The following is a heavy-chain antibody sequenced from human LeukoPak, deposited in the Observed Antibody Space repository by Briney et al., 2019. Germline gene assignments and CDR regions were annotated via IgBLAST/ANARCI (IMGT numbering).Heavy chain of an antibody. V-gene: IGHV3-20*04. CDR3: ARGFDGNFDY. CDR1: RFTFYDYG. J-gene: IGHJ4*02. CDR2: INWNGANT. D-gene: IGHD3-9*01. Sequence: GVSLRLSCAASRFTFYDYGMSWVRQAEGKGREWVSNINWNGANTDYADSVKGRFTISRDNAKNSLYLQMNTLRAEDTALYYCARGFDGNFDYWGQGTLVTFPS.